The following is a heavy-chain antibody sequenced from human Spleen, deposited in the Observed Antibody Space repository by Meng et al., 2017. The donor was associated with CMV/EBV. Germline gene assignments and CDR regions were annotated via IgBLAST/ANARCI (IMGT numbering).Heavy chain of an antibody. J-gene: IGHJ4*02. D-gene: IGHD2-2*01. V-gene: IGHV4-34*01. CDR3: ARKRGPAAPFDY. CDR2: INHSGSS. Sequence: TCTVYGGSLTGSFWSWIRQPPGKGLEWAGEINHSGSSNYKSSLQRRLTMSVDTSKNQFSLKLNSVTAADTAVYFCARKRGPAAPFDYWGQGTLVTVSS. CDR1: GGSLTGSF.